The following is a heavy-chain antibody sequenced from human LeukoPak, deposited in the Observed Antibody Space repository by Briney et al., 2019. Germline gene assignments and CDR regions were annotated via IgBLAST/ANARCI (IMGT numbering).Heavy chain of an antibody. Sequence: SETLSLTCTVSGYSISSGYYWGWIRPPPGKGLEWIGIIYHSGSTYYNPSLKSRVTISVDTSKNQFSLKLSSVTAADTAVYYCARHEHYYDSSGYLTYWGQGTLVTVSS. D-gene: IGHD3-22*01. CDR3: ARHEHYYDSSGYLTY. CDR1: GYSISSGYY. J-gene: IGHJ4*02. V-gene: IGHV4-38-2*02. CDR2: IYHSGST.